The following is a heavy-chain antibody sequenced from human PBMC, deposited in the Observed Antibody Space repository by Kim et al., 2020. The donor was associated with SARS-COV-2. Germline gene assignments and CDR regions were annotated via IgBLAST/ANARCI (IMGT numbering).Heavy chain of an antibody. J-gene: IGHJ5*02. D-gene: IGHD2-15*01. Sequence: SETLSLTCTVSGGSISSYYWSWIRQPPGKGLEWIGYIYYSGSTNHNPSLKSRVTISVDTSKNQFSLKLSSVTAADTAVYYCARVVVAASPLQRFDPWGQGTLVTVSS. CDR1: GGSISSYY. CDR2: IYYSGST. CDR3: ARVVVAASPLQRFDP. V-gene: IGHV4-59*13.